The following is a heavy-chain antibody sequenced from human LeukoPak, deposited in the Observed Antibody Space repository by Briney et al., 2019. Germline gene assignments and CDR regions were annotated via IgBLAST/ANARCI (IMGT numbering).Heavy chain of an antibody. Sequence: ASVKVSCKASGGTFNSFVISWVRQAPGQGLEWMGGIIPIFGTANYAQKFQGRVTINADESTDTANMELSSLRSEDTAVYYCARALDILVVPGADNWLDPWGQGTLVTVSS. D-gene: IGHD2-2*01. CDR1: GGTFNSFV. V-gene: IGHV1-69*13. CDR2: IIPIFGTA. J-gene: IGHJ5*02. CDR3: ARALDILVVPGADNWLDP.